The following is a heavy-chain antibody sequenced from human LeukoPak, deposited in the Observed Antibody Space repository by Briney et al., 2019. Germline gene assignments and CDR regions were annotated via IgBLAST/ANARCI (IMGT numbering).Heavy chain of an antibody. CDR1: GGSISSYY. Sequence: SETLSLTCTVSGGSISSYYWSWIRQPPGKGLEYLGRISSTGSTNYNPSLRSRVTISADTSKNHFSLKLTSVTAADTAVYYCARDQTYSGSGIYTYFDYWGQGILVTVSS. CDR2: ISSTGST. CDR3: ARDQTYSGSGIYTYFDY. D-gene: IGHD3-10*01. V-gene: IGHV4-4*07. J-gene: IGHJ4*02.